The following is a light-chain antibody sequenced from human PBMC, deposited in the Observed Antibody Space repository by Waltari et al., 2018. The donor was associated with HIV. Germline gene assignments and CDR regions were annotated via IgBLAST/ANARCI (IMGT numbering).Light chain of an antibody. Sequence: DVHMTQSPSTLSASVGDRVTITCRASQPISNALAWYQQKPEKAPKPLVYGTSRLESGVPSRFSGSGSGTDYTLTISSLQPEDFASYDCQQYYSIPNTFGQGTKLEIK. CDR3: QQYYSIPNT. V-gene: IGKV1-NL1*01. J-gene: IGKJ2*01. CDR2: GTS. CDR1: QPISNA.